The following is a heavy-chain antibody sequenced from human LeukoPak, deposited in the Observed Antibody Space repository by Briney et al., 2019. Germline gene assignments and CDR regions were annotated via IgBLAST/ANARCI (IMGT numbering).Heavy chain of an antibody. CDR3: TTDSGYCSGGSCYNYDSDYQYGMDV. J-gene: IGHJ6*02. CDR2: IKSRTDGGTR. V-gene: IGHV3-15*01. CDR1: GFTFSKAW. D-gene: IGHD2-15*01. Sequence: GGSLRLSCAASGFTFSKAWMSWVRRAPGKGLEWVGRIKSRTDGGTRDHAAPVKGRFTISRDDPKNTLYLQMNSLKTEDTAVYYCTTDSGYCSGGSCYNYDSDYQYGMDVWGQGTTVTVSS.